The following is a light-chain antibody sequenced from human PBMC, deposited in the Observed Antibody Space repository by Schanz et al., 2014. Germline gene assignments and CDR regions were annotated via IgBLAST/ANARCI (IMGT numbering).Light chain of an antibody. CDR2: DAS. V-gene: IGKV3-11*01. CDR1: QSISTY. CDR3: QQRSNWQA. J-gene: IGKJ4*01. Sequence: EILLTQSPATLSLSPGERATLSCRASQSISTYLAWYQHKPGQGPRLLISDASNRATGTPARFSGSGSGTDFTLTISSLEPEDFAVYYCQQRSNWQAFGGGTKVEIK.